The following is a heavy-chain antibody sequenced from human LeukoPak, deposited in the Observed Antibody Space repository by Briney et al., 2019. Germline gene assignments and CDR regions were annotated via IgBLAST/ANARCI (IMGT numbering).Heavy chain of an antibody. CDR3: ARQGVQGRYGYYYYYMDV. CDR1: GYSFTNYW. CDR2: IYPGDSDT. Sequence: GESLKISCKDSGYSFTNYWFGWVRQMPGKGLEWMGIIYPGDSDTRYSPSFQGQVTISADKSISTAYLQWSSLKASDTAMYYCARQGVQGRYGYYYYYMDVWGKGTTVTVSS. J-gene: IGHJ6*03. V-gene: IGHV5-51*01. D-gene: IGHD3-16*01.